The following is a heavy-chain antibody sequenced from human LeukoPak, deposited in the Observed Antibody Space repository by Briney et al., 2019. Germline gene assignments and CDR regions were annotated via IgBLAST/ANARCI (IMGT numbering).Heavy chain of an antibody. CDR3: ARVEQQSSALYYYYFYMDV. J-gene: IGHJ6*03. D-gene: IGHD6-13*01. V-gene: IGHV3-30*02. CDR2: IRYDGSNK. Sequence: GGSLRLSCAASGFTFSSYGMHWVRQAPGKGLEWVAFIRYDGSNKYYADSVKGRFTISRDDAKKSLYLQMNSLRADDTALYYCARVEQQSSALYYYYFYMDVWGKGTTVTVSS. CDR1: GFTFSSYG.